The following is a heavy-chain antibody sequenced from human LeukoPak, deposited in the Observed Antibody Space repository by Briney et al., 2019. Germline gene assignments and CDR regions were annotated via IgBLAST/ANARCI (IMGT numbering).Heavy chain of an antibody. CDR1: GGSISSYY. CDR2: IYYSGST. Sequence: PSETLSLTCTVSGGSISSYYWSWIRQPPGKGLEWIGYIYYSGSTNYNPSLKSRVTISVDTSKNQFSLKLSSVTAADMAVYYCAREAVVAATNWFDPWGQGTLVTVSS. CDR3: AREAVVAATNWFDP. V-gene: IGHV4-59*01. D-gene: IGHD2-15*01. J-gene: IGHJ5*02.